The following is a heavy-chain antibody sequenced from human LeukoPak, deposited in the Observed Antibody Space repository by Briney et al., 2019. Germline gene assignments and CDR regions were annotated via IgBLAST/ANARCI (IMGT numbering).Heavy chain of an antibody. CDR1: GFIFSSYW. J-gene: IGHJ4*02. Sequence: PGGSLRLSCAASGFIFSSYWMGWVRQAPGKGLEWVANIKRDGSERYYVDSVTGRFTISRDNAQNSLYMQMNSLRDEDTGVYCCARDKEAAVDFWSGYYPLWGQGTLVTVSS. CDR3: ARDKEAAVDFWSGYYPL. D-gene: IGHD3-3*01. CDR2: IKRDGSER. V-gene: IGHV3-7*01.